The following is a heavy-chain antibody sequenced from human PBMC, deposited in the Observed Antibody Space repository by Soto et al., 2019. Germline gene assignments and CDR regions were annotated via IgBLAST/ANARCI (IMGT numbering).Heavy chain of an antibody. CDR2: ISSSSSTI. V-gene: IGHV3-48*01. CDR1: GFTYSSYS. Sequence: GGSLRLSCAASGFTYSSYSMNWVRQAPGKGLEWVSYISSSSSTIYYADSVKGRFTISRDNAKNSLYLQMNSLRAEDTAVYYCARDRDYVWSGYVIGFDYWGQGTLVTVSS. CDR3: ARDRDYVWSGYVIGFDY. D-gene: IGHD3-3*01. J-gene: IGHJ4*02.